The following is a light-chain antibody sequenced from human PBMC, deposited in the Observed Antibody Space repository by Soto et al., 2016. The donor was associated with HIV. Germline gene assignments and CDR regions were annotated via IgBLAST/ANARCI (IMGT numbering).Light chain of an antibody. Sequence: AIRMTQSPSSLSASTGDRVTITCRASQGISSYLAWYQQKPGKAPKLLIYAASTLQSGVPSRFSGSGSGTDFTLTISCLQSEDFATYYCQQYYSYPLTFGGRDQGGDQT. CDR3: QQYYSYPLT. J-gene: IGKJ4*01. CDR2: AAS. V-gene: IGKV1-8*01. CDR1: QGISSY.